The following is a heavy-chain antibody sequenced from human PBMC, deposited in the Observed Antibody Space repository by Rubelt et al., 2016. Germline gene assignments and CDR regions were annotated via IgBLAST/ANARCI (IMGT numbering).Heavy chain of an antibody. V-gene: IGHV3-23*01. CDR2: ISGADGST. CDR1: EFTFSTYA. CDR3: AKGDYFTSPPFRFVDWLKGNWFDP. J-gene: IGHJ5*02. D-gene: IGHD3/OR15-3a*01. Sequence: GSGGGLVQPGGSLRLSCVPSEFTFSTYAMNWVRQAPGKGLEWVSSISGADGSTYYADSVKGRFTISRDSSKDTLYLQMSSLRAEDTAVYYCAKGDYFTSPPFRFVDWLKGNWFDPWGQGSLVTVSS.